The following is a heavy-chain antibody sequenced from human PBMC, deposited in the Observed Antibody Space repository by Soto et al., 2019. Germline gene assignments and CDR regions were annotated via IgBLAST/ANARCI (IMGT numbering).Heavy chain of an antibody. CDR3: AKDEVTTYWSLDY. D-gene: IGHD4-17*01. V-gene: IGHV3-30*18. CDR1: GFTFSSYG. J-gene: IGHJ4*02. CDR2: ISYDGSNK. Sequence: GGSLRLSCAASGFTFSSYGMHWVRQAPGKGLEWVAVISYDGSNKYYADSVKGRFTISRDNSKNTLYLQMNSLRAEDTAVYYCAKDEVTTYWSLDYWGQGTLVTVSS.